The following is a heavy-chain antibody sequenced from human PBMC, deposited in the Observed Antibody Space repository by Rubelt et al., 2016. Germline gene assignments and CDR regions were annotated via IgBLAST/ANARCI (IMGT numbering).Heavy chain of an antibody. CDR2: IYHSGST. D-gene: IGHD3-10*01. Sequence: QVQLQESGPGLVKPSETLSLTCTVSGYSISSGYYWGWIRQPPGKGLEWIGSIYHSGSTYYNPSLKIRVTISVDTSKNQFSLKLRSVTAADTAVYYCATSMVRGVIYFDYWGQGTLVTVSS. V-gene: IGHV4-38-2*02. CDR1: GYSISSGYY. J-gene: IGHJ4*02. CDR3: ATSMVRGVIYFDY.